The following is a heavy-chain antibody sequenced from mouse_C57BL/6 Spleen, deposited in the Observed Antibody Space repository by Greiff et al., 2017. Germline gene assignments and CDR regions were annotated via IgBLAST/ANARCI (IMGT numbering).Heavy chain of an antibody. CDR1: GFTFSDYY. J-gene: IGHJ1*03. CDR2: INYDGSST. Sequence: EVKLMESEGGLVQPGSSMKLSCTASGFTFSDYYMAWVRQVPEKGLEWVANINYDGSSTYYLDSLKSRFIISRDNAKNILYLQMSSLKSEDTATYYCARASSTTIVALRYFDVWGTGTTVTVSS. CDR3: ARASSTTIVALRYFDV. D-gene: IGHD1-1*01. V-gene: IGHV5-16*01.